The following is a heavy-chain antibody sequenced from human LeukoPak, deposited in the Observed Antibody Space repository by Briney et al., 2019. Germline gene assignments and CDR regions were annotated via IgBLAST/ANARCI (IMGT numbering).Heavy chain of an antibody. V-gene: IGHV4-59*12. D-gene: IGHD2-15*01. Sequence: SETLSLTCTVSGGSISSYYWSWIRQPPGKGLEWIGYIYYSGSTNYNPSLKSRVTISVYTSKNQFSLKLSSVTAADTAVYYCARGYCSGGSCYSSYYYSYMDVWGKGTTVTVSS. CDR1: GGSISSYY. CDR3: ARGYCSGGSCYSSYYYSYMDV. CDR2: IYYSGST. J-gene: IGHJ6*03.